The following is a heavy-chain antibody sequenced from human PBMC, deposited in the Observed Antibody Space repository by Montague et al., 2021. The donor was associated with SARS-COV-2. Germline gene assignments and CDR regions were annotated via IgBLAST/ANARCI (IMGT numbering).Heavy chain of an antibody. Sequence: SETLSLTCTVSGGSISSSSYYRGWIRQPPGKGLEWIGSIYYSGSTYYNPSLKSRVTISVDTSKNQFSLKLSSVTAADTAVYYCARHKRWRIAAAGRDFDYWGQGTLVTVS. CDR1: GGSISSSSYY. D-gene: IGHD6-13*01. V-gene: IGHV4-39*01. J-gene: IGHJ4*02. CDR3: ARHKRWRIAAAGRDFDY. CDR2: IYYSGST.